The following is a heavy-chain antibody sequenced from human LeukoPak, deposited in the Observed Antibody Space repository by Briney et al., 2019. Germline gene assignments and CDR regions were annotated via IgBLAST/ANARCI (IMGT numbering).Heavy chain of an antibody. CDR2: ISDDGSNK. CDR1: GFTFSSYG. V-gene: IGHV3-30*19. J-gene: IGHJ4*02. Sequence: GGSLRLSCAASGFTFSSYGMHWVRQAPGKGLEWVAVISDDGSNKYYADSVKGRFTISRDNSKNTLYLQMNSLRAEDMAVYYCARDARFDCTYFDYWGQGTLVTVSS. D-gene: IGHD2-21*01. CDR3: ARDARFDCTYFDY.